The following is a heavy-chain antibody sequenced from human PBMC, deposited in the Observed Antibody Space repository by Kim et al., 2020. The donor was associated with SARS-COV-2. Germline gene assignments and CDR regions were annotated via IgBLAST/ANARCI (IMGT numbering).Heavy chain of an antibody. CDR1: GYTFTSYD. V-gene: IGHV1-8*01. Sequence: ASVKVSCKASGYTFTSYDINWVRQATGQGLEWMGWMNPNSGNTGYAQKFQGRVTMTRNTSISTAYMELSSLRSEDTAVYYCARGRVGHIVEVIAIKYYYGMDIWGKGTTVTVSS. J-gene: IGHJ6*04. D-gene: IGHD2-21*01. CDR2: MNPNSGNT. CDR3: ARGRVGHIVEVIAIKYYYGMDI.